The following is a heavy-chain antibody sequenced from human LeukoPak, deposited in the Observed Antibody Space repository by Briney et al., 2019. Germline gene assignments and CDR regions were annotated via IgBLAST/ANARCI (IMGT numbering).Heavy chain of an antibody. Sequence: ASVKVSCKASGYSLTSYDINWVRQATGQGLEWMGWMNPNSGDTGYAQKFRGRVTMTRDISIGTAYMELRSLRSDDTAVYYCARVTVTTFDYWGQGTLVTVSS. D-gene: IGHD4-17*01. V-gene: IGHV1-8*01. CDR2: MNPNSGDT. J-gene: IGHJ4*02. CDR1: GYSLTSYD. CDR3: ARVTVTTFDY.